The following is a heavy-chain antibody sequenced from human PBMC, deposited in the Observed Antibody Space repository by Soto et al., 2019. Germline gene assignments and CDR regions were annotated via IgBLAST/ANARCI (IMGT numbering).Heavy chain of an antibody. CDR1: GYTFTSYA. J-gene: IGHJ4*02. Sequence: QVQLVQSGAEVKKPGASVRVSCKASGYTFTSYAINWMRQSTGQGLDWLGSMSPNSGDPGYAQKFQGRVTMTWNTSITSAYMEMSSLRSQDTAVYYCARGGHCPETMVRGRVISLWSFDSWGQGTLVTVSS. D-gene: IGHD3-10*01. CDR3: ARGGHCPETMVRGRVISLWSFDS. V-gene: IGHV1-8*01. CDR2: MSPNSGDP.